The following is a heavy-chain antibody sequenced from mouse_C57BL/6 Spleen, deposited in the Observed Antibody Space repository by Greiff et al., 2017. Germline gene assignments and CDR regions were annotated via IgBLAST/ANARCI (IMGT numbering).Heavy chain of an antibody. CDR2: ILPGNGST. D-gene: IGHD3-2*02. CDR3: ARTAQAAFAY. Sequence: VQLQQSGAELMKPGASVKLSCKATGYTFTGYRIEWVKQRPGHGLEWIGEILPGNGSTNYNKKFKGKATFTADTSSNTAYMQLSSLTTEDSAIYYCARTAQAAFAYWGQGTLVTVAA. CDR1: GYTFTGYR. J-gene: IGHJ3*01. V-gene: IGHV1-9*01.